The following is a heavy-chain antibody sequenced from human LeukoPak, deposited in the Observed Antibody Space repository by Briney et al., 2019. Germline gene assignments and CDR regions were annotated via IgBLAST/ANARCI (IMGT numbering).Heavy chain of an antibody. Sequence: PGGSLRLSCAASGFTFSNAWMSWVRQAPGKGLEWVGRIKSKTDGGTTDYAAPVKGRFTISRDDSKNTLYLRMNSLKTEDTAVYYCTTVLRYSSSWYGDRFDYWGQGTLVTVSS. CDR1: GFTFSNAW. CDR2: IKSKTDGGTT. J-gene: IGHJ4*02. V-gene: IGHV3-15*01. CDR3: TTVLRYSSSWYGDRFDY. D-gene: IGHD6-13*01.